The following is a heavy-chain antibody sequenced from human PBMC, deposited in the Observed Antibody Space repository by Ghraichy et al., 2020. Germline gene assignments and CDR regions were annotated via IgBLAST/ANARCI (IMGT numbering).Heavy chain of an antibody. D-gene: IGHD6-6*01. Sequence: SETLSPTCAVYDGSFRVYYWSWIRQPPGKGLEWIGEINHSGSTNYNPSLKSRVTISVDTSKSQFSLKLSSVTAADTAVYYCAREGQLVRLHYFDYWGQGTLVTVSS. CDR2: INHSGST. CDR1: DGSFRVYY. J-gene: IGHJ4*02. CDR3: AREGQLVRLHYFDY. V-gene: IGHV4-34*01.